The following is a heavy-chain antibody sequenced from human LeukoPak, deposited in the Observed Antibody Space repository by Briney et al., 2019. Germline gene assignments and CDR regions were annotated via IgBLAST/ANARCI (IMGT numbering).Heavy chain of an antibody. D-gene: IGHD3-10*01. V-gene: IGHV1-69*13. CDR1: GGTFSSYA. Sequence: SVKVSCKASGGTFSSYAISWVRQAPGQGLEWMGGIIPIFGSANYAQKFQGRVTITADESTSTAYMELSSLRSGDTAVYFCARGVSSGTYYKSHYYYYMDVWGKGTSVTISS. J-gene: IGHJ6*03. CDR2: IIPIFGSA. CDR3: ARGVSSGTYYKSHYYYYMDV.